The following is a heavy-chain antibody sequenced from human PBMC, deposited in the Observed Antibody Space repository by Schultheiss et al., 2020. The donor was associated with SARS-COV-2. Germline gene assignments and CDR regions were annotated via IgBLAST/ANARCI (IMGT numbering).Heavy chain of an antibody. V-gene: IGHV4-39*01. CDR2: IDYSGTT. Sequence: SQTLSLTCSVSGGSISSSRYDWDWIRQPPGKGLEWIGSIDYSGTTNYNPSLQSRITISVDTSKNQFSLKMSSVTAADTAVYYCASLSIVGADFDYWGQGTLVTVSS. CDR3: ASLSIVGADFDY. D-gene: IGHD1-26*01. J-gene: IGHJ4*02. CDR1: GGSISSSRYD.